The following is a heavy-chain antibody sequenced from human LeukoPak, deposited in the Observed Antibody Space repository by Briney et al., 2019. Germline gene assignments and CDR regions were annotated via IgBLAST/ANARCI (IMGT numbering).Heavy chain of an antibody. CDR2: INPNSGDT. Sequence: ASVKVSCKASGYTFTGYYIHWVRQAPGQGLEWMGWINPNSGDTDYAQKFQGRVTMTRDTSISTPYMELSRLRSDDTAVNYCSRTLAGTWGPLDYWGQGTLVTVSS. D-gene: IGHD6-19*01. CDR3: SRTLAGTWGPLDY. CDR1: GYTFTGYY. V-gene: IGHV1-2*02. J-gene: IGHJ4*02.